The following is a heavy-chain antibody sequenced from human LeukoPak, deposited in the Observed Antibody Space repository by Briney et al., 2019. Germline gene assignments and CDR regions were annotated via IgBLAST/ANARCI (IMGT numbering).Heavy chain of an antibody. CDR3: ARFGDPSTTLDY. Sequence: GGSLRLPCAASGFTFSRHWMSWVRQAPGKGLEWVAHIRQDGNWRHHEDSVEGRFTISRDNAKNSLYLQMNSLRVEDTAVYYCARFGDPSTTLDYWGQGTRVTVSS. V-gene: IGHV3-7*01. D-gene: IGHD3-16*01. CDR2: IRQDGNWR. J-gene: IGHJ4*02. CDR1: GFTFSRHW.